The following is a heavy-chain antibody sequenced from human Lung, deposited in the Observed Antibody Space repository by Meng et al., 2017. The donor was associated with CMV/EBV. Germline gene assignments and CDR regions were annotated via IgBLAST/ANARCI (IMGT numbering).Heavy chain of an antibody. CDR3: GRDMDV. CDR2: INQEGSQR. V-gene: IGHV3-7*01. CDR1: GFHFSTYW. Sequence: GXSLKISCAASGFHFSTYWMSWVRQAPGKALEWVANINQEGSQRNYVDSVKARFTISRDNAKNSMYLQMNSLRVEDTAVYYCGRDMDVWGQGTTVTVSS. J-gene: IGHJ6*02.